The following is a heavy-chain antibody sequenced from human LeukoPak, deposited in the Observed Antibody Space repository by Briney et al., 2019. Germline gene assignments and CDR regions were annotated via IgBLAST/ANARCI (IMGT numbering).Heavy chain of an antibody. J-gene: IGHJ4*02. CDR3: AKGSRWYGDLYYFDY. Sequence: PGGSLRLSCAASGFTFSSYAMSWVRQAPGKGLEWVSAISGSGGSTYYADSVKGRFAISRDNSKNTLYLQMNSLRAEDTAVYYCAKGSRWYGDLYYFDYWGQGTPVTVSS. D-gene: IGHD4-17*01. V-gene: IGHV3-23*01. CDR1: GFTFSSYA. CDR2: ISGSGGST.